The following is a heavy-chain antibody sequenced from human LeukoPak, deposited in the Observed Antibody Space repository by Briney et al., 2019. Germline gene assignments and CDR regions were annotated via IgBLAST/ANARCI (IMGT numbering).Heavy chain of an antibody. J-gene: IGHJ6*03. D-gene: IGHD4-17*01. CDR2: INSDGSST. V-gene: IGHV3-74*01. CDR1: GFTFSSYW. CDR3: ARRVHYGDYGNYYYYYMDV. Sequence: GGSLRLSCAASGFTFSSYWMHWVRHAPGKGLVWVSRINSDGSSTSYADSVKGRFTISRDNAKNTLYLQMNSLRAEDTAVYYCARRVHYGDYGNYYYYYMDVWGKGTTVTISS.